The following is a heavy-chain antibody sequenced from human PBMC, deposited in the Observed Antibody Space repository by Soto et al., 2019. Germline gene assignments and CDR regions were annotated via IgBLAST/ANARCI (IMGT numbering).Heavy chain of an antibody. D-gene: IGHD3-3*01. CDR2: INHGGST. V-gene: IGHV4-34*01. J-gene: IGHJ6*02. CDR3: ARGQTGGYDFWSGYYYYYGMDF. Sequence: SETLSLTCAVYGGSFSGYYWSWIRQPPGKGLEWIGEINHGGSTNYNPSLKSRVTISVDTSKNQFSLKLSSVTAADTAVYYCARGQTGGYDFWSGYYYYYGMDFWGQGTTVTVSS. CDR1: GGSFSGYY.